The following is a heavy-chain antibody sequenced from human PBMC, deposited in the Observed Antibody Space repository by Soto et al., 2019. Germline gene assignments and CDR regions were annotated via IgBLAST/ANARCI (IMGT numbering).Heavy chain of an antibody. Sequence: PSETLSLTCTVSGGSISSYYWSWIRQPPGKGLEWIGYIYYSGSTNYNPSLKSRVTISVDTSKNQFSLKLSSVTAADTAVYYCARLGGSSWLRGRSYFAYWVQGTLVTVSS. V-gene: IGHV4-59*08. D-gene: IGHD6-13*01. CDR1: GGSISSYY. CDR2: IYYSGST. CDR3: ARLGGSSWLRGRSYFAY. J-gene: IGHJ4*02.